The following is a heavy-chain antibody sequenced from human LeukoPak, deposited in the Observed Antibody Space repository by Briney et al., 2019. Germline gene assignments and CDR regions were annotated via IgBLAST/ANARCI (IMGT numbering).Heavy chain of an antibody. J-gene: IGHJ4*02. CDR2: ISAYNGNT. D-gene: IGHD6-19*01. CDR3: ARFLGNQWLVHGPLYY. V-gene: IGHV1-18*01. CDR1: GYTFTSYG. Sequence: ASVKVSCKAPGYTFTSYGISWVRQAPGQGLEWMGWISAYNGNTNYAQKLQGRVTMTTDTSTSTAYMELRSLRSDDTAVYYCARFLGNQWLVHGPLYYWGQGTLVTVSS.